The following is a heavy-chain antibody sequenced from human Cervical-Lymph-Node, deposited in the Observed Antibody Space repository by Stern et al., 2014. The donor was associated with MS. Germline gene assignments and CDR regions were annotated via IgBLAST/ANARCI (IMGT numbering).Heavy chain of an antibody. J-gene: IGHJ3*02. Sequence: QVQLVQSGAEVKKPGASVKVSCKASGYTFTDYYMHWVRQAPGQGLEWMGWIDPNGGTNYAQKFQGLVTMTRDTSITTAYMEVSGLRYDDTAVFYCARDPGIAGRPRAMDIWGQGTMVTVSS. CDR1: GYTFTDYY. CDR2: IDPNGGT. V-gene: IGHV1-2*04. D-gene: IGHD6-6*01. CDR3: ARDPGIAGRPRAMDI.